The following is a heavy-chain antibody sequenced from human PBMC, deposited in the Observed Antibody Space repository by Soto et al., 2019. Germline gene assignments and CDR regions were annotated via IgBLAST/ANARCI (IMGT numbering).Heavy chain of an antibody. Sequence: PGGSLRLSCASSGFPFSSYSMNWVRQAPGKGLEWVSSISSSSSYIYYADSVKGRFTISRDNAKNSLYLQMNSLRAEDTAVYYCARDYSSSWSTYYYYYGMDVWGQGTTVTVS. CDR1: GFPFSSYS. CDR2: ISSSSSYI. D-gene: IGHD6-13*01. J-gene: IGHJ6*02. CDR3: ARDYSSSWSTYYYYYGMDV. V-gene: IGHV3-21*01.